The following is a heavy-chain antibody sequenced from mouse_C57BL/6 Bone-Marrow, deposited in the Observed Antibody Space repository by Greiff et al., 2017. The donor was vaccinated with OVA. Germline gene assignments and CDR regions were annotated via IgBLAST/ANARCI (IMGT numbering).Heavy chain of an antibody. D-gene: IGHD1-1*01. CDR2: IYPGDGDT. CDR1: GYAFSSSW. V-gene: IGHV1-82*01. Sequence: QVQLQQSGPELVKPGASVEISCKASGYAFSSSWMNWVKQRPGKGLEWIGRIYPGDGDTNYNGKFKGKATLTADKSSSTAYMQLSSLTSEDSAVYFCARYAVVAGDYAMDYWGQGTSVTVSS. CDR3: ARYAVVAGDYAMDY. J-gene: IGHJ4*01.